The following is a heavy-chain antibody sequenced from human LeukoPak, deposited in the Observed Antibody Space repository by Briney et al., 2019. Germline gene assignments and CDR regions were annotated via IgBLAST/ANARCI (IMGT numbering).Heavy chain of an antibody. V-gene: IGHV1-18*01. J-gene: IGHJ5*02. D-gene: IGHD3-10*01. CDR2: ISAYNGNT. CDR1: GYTFTSYG. CDR3: ARDTPYYYGSGSYNSRVSWFDT. Sequence: ASVKVSCKASGYTFTSYGISWVRQAPGQGPEWMGWISAYNGNTNNAQKLQGGVTMTTDTSTSTAYMELRSLRSDDTAVYYCARDTPYYYGSGSYNSRVSWFDTWGQGTLVTVSS.